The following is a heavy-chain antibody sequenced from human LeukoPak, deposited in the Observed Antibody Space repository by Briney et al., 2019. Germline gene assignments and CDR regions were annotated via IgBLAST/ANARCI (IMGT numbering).Heavy chain of an antibody. V-gene: IGHV3-21*01. CDR2: ISSGSTYT. D-gene: IGHD3-22*01. CDR1: GFTLSSHN. J-gene: IGHJ4*02. Sequence: GGSLRLSCAASGFTLSSHNMNWVRQAPGKGLEWVSYISSGSTYTYYADSVKGRFTISRDNAKSSLYLQMNSLRAEDTAVCYCARSKSYYDSGGFDSWGQGTLVTVSS. CDR3: ARSKSYYDSGGFDS.